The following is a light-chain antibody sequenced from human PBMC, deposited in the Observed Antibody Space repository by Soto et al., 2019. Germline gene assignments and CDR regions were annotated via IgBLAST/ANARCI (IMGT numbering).Light chain of an antibody. V-gene: IGKV3-15*01. CDR3: QQYNEWPGT. J-gene: IGKJ1*01. Sequence: EIVMTQSPATLSVSPGERVTLSCRASQSISNNLAWYQQKPGQAPRLLIYGASTRATGIPARFRGSGSGTEFTLTVSSLQSESFAVYYCQQYNEWPGTFGQGTKV. CDR2: GAS. CDR1: QSISNN.